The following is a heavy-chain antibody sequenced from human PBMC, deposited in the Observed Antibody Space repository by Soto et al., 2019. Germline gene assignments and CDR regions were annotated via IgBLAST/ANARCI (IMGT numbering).Heavy chain of an antibody. Sequence: ASVKVSCKASGYTFTSYDINWVRQATGQGLEWMGWMNPNSGNTGYAQKFQGRVTMTRNTSISTAYMELSSLRSEDTAVYYCARGAKPYYYDSSGYYPSGPYGMDVWGRGATVTVSS. CDR3: ARGAKPYYYDSSGYYPSGPYGMDV. D-gene: IGHD3-22*01. V-gene: IGHV1-8*01. J-gene: IGHJ6*02. CDR2: MNPNSGNT. CDR1: GYTFTSYD.